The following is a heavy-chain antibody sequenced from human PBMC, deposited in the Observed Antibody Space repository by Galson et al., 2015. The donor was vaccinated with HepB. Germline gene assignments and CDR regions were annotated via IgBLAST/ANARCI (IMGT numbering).Heavy chain of an antibody. CDR2: IWSDGSTK. J-gene: IGHJ4*02. CDR3: TREARVVAPATFDN. CDR1: GFIFTNYG. V-gene: IGHV3-33*01. D-gene: IGHD2-2*01. Sequence: SLRLSCAASGFIFTNYGMHWVRQAPGKGLEWVALIWSDGSTKFHADSVKGRFTISRDNSKNTLYLQMNSLRAEDTAVYHCTREARVVAPATFDNWGQGTLVTVSS.